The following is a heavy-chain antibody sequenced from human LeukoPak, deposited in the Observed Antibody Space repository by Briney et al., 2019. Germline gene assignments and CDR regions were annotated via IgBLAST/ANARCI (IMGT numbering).Heavy chain of an antibody. J-gene: IGHJ6*04. D-gene: IGHD3-16*01. CDR2: INPNSGGT. Sequence: ASVKVSCKASGYTFTGYYMHWVRQAPGQGLEWMGWINPNSGGTNYAQKFQGRVTMTRDTSISTAYMELRSLRSDDTAVYYCAREPITFGGVLQDVWGKGTTVTISS. CDR1: GYTFTGYY. CDR3: AREPITFGGVLQDV. V-gene: IGHV1-2*02.